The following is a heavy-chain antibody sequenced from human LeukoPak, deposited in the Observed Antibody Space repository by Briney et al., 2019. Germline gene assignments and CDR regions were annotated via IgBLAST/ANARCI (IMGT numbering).Heavy chain of an antibody. CDR2: IYYSVST. D-gene: IGHD3-10*01. V-gene: IGHV4-59*08. CDR1: VGSFNSYY. Sequence: SETLSLTCTVSVGSFNSYYGSWIRQPPGEGLEGSGYIYYSVSTNYHPPLMSRVNISLDTSKTQFSLNLNSVTAADTAVYYCARTLLGRLFDYWGQGTLVTVSS. CDR3: ARTLLGRLFDY. J-gene: IGHJ4*02.